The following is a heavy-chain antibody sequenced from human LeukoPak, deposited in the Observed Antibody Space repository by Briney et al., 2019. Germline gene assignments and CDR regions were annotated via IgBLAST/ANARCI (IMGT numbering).Heavy chain of an antibody. V-gene: IGHV1-3*01. D-gene: IGHD3-3*01. CDR2: ISAGNGNT. CDR1: GYTFTSYA. CDR3: ARTKQSITIFGVVITPNNYGMDV. Sequence: GASVKVSCKASGYTFTSYAIHWVRQAPGQRLEWMGWISAGNGNTKYSQKFQGRVTITRDTSASTAYMELSSLRSEDTAVYYCARTKQSITIFGVVITPNNYGMDVWGQGTTVTVSS. J-gene: IGHJ6*02.